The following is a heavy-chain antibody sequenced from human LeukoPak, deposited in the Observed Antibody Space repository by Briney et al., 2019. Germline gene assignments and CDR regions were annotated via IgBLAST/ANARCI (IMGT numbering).Heavy chain of an antibody. Sequence: SQTLSLTCAISGDSVSSNSAAWNWIRQSPSRGLEWLGRTYYRSKWYNDYAVFVKSRLTINPDTSKNQFSLQLNSVTPEDTAVYYCARDVGLRNAAALDYWGQGTLVTVSS. V-gene: IGHV6-1*01. CDR2: TYYRSKWYN. D-gene: IGHD6-13*01. CDR1: GDSVSSNSAA. CDR3: ARDVGLRNAAALDY. J-gene: IGHJ4*02.